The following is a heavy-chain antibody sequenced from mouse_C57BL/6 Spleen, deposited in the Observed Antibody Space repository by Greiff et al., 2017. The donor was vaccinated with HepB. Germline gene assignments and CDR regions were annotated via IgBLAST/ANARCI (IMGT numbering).Heavy chain of an antibody. CDR1: GFTFSDYY. Sequence: EVHLVESEGGLVQPGSSMKLSCTASGFTFSDYYMAWVRQVPEKGLEWVANINYDGSSTHYLDSLKSRFIISRDNAKNILYLQMSSLKSEDTATYYCARDHDYAMDYWGQGTSVTVSS. D-gene: IGHD2-3*01. CDR3: ARDHDYAMDY. V-gene: IGHV5-16*01. J-gene: IGHJ4*01. CDR2: INYDGSST.